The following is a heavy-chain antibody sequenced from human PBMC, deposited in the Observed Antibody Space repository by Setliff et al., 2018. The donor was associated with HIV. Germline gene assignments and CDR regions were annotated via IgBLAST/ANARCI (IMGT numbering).Heavy chain of an antibody. CDR3: ARGGWLKSSDAFDI. V-gene: IGHV4-4*07. CDR1: GGSISSYY. D-gene: IGHD5-18*01. CDR2: IYTSGST. Sequence: SETLSLTCTVFGGSISSYYWSWIRQPAGKGLEWIGRIYTSGSTNYNPSLKSRVTISVDTSKNQFSLKLTSVTAADTAVYYYARGGWLKSSDAFDIWGQGTMVTVSS. J-gene: IGHJ3*02.